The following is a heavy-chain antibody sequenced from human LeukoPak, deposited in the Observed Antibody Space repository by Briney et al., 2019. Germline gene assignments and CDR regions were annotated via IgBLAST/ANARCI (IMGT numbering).Heavy chain of an antibody. D-gene: IGHD3-16*01. V-gene: IGHV4-30-2*01. CDR1: GGSISSGGYS. CDR2: IYHSGST. J-gene: IGHJ6*03. CDR3: ARDFAIWPYYYYYMDV. Sequence: KTSQTLSLTCAVSGGSISSGGYSWSRIRQPPGKGLEWIGYIYHSGSTYYNPSLKSRVTMSVDTSKNQFSLKLSSVTAADTAVYYCARDFAIWPYYYYYMDVWGKGTTVTVSS.